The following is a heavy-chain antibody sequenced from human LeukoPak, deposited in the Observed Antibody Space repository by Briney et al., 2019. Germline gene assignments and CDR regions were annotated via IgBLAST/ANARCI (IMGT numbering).Heavy chain of an antibody. V-gene: IGHV4-59*01. Sequence: KSSETLSLTCTVSGGSITGYYWSWIRQPPGKGLEWIGYIYYSGSAKYNPSLKSRVTISVDTSKNQFSLKLSSVTAGDTAVYYCARAPGIAAAGTHFDFWGQGTLVTVSS. CDR2: IYYSGSA. CDR3: ARAPGIAAAGTHFDF. D-gene: IGHD6-13*01. J-gene: IGHJ4*02. CDR1: GGSITGYY.